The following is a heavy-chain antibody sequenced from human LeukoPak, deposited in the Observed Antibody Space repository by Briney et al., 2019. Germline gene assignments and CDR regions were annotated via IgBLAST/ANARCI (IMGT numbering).Heavy chain of an antibody. CDR2: IISSSSTI. D-gene: IGHD4-17*01. Sequence: GGSLRLSCAASGFTFSSYSMNWVRQAPGKGLEWVSYIISSSSTIYYADSVKGRFTISRDNAKNSLYLQMNSLRAEDTAVYYCATLTGMTTVTTRAPYYFDYWGQGTLVTVSS. CDR1: GFTFSSYS. CDR3: ATLTGMTTVTTRAPYYFDY. J-gene: IGHJ4*02. V-gene: IGHV3-48*04.